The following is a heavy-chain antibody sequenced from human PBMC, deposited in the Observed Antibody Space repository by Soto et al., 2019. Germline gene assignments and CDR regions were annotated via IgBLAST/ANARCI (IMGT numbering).Heavy chain of an antibody. V-gene: IGHV1-3*01. Sequence: ASVKVSCKASGYTFTSYAMHWVRQAPGQRLEWMGWINAGNGNTKYSQKFQGRVTITRDTSASTAYMELSSLRPEDTAVYYCAREPQRGSSFDYWGQGTLVTVSS. J-gene: IGHJ4*02. D-gene: IGHD6-6*01. CDR1: GYTFTSYA. CDR3: AREPQRGSSFDY. CDR2: INAGNGNT.